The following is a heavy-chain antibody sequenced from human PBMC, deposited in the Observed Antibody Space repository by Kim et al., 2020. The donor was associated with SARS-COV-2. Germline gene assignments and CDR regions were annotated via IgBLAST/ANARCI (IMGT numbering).Heavy chain of an antibody. CDR2: IKTKPNNYAK. J-gene: IGHJ6*02. CDR3: TRLLDYGMDV. V-gene: IGHV3-73*01. Sequence: GGSLRLSCAASGFTFSNSALHWVRQASGRGLEWVGRIKTKPNNYAKAYAVSVKGRFTISRDDSKNTAYLQMNSLKTEDTAVYYCTRLLDYGMDVWGQGATVTVSS. D-gene: IGHD2-15*01. CDR1: GFTFSNSA.